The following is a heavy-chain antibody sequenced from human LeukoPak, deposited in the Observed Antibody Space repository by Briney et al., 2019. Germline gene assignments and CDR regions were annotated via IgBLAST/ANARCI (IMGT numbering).Heavy chain of an antibody. J-gene: IGHJ4*02. CDR3: ARGWGEAPEGVPAGMFEFDY. CDR2: IIPIFGTA. V-gene: IGHV1-69*05. CDR1: GGTFSSYA. Sequence: GASVKVSCKASGGTFSSYAISWVRQAPGQGLEWMGGIIPIFGTANYAQKFQGRVTITTDESTSTAYMELSSLRSEDTAVYYCARGWGEAPEGVPAGMFEFDYWGQGTLVTVSS. D-gene: IGHD2-2*01.